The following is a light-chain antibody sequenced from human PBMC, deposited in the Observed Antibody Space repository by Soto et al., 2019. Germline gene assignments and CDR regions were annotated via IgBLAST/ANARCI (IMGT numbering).Light chain of an antibody. Sequence: QSALTQPASVSGSPGQSITISCTGTSSDVGDYNYVSWYQQHPGKAPKLLVYDVTNRPSGVSNRFSGSKSGNTASLTISGLQPEDVADYYCSSYTSTSTDVFGTGTKLTVL. V-gene: IGLV2-14*03. CDR2: DVT. CDR1: SSDVGDYNY. CDR3: SSYTSTSTDV. J-gene: IGLJ1*01.